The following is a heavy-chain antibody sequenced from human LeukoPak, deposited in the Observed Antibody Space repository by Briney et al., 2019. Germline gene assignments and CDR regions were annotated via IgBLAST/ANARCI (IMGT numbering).Heavy chain of an antibody. CDR3: ARGHYDSSGYSFDY. Sequence: PGGSLRLSCAASGFTFSSYGMHWVRQAPGKGLEWVAVIWYDGSNKYYADSVKGRFTISRDNSKNTLYLQMNSLRAGDTAVYYCARGHYDSSGYSFDYWGQGTLVTVSS. V-gene: IGHV3-33*01. CDR1: GFTFSSYG. CDR2: IWYDGSNK. D-gene: IGHD3-22*01. J-gene: IGHJ4*02.